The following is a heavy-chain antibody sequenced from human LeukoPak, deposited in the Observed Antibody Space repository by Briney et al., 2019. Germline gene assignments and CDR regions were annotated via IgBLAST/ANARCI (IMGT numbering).Heavy chain of an antibody. CDR1: AFTFSSYA. J-gene: IGHJ3*02. CDR2: ISGSGGST. D-gene: IGHD6-25*01. V-gene: IGHV3-23*01. Sequence: GGSLRLSFAASAFTFSSYAMNWVRQAPGKGLEGVSAISGSGGSTSYAYSVKGRFTISRDNSKNTLYLQMNSLRVDDTAIYYFAKGPRGSRVFDIWGQGTLVTVSS. CDR3: AKGPRGSRVFDI.